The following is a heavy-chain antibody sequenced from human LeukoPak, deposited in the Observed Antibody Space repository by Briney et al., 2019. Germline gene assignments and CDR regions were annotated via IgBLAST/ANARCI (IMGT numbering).Heavy chain of an antibody. CDR1: GFTFSSYW. CDR2: IKQDGSEK. D-gene: IGHD3-22*01. J-gene: IGHJ4*02. CDR3: ARVIVVVITSYFDY. Sequence: GGSLRLSCAASGFTFSSYWMSWVRQAPGKGLEWVANIKQDGSEKYYVDSAKGRFTISRDNAKNSLYLQMNSLRAEDTAVYYCARVIVVVITSYFDYWGQGTLVTVSS. V-gene: IGHV3-7*01.